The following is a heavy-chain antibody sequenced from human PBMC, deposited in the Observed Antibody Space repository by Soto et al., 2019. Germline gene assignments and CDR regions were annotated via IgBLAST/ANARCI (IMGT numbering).Heavy chain of an antibody. CDR2: VIPIFGTA. CDR3: ARDRGYYYDSSGYQAFDI. D-gene: IGHD3-22*01. Sequence: SVKVSCKASGGTFSSYAISWVRQAPGQGLEWMGGVIPIFGTANYTQKFQRSVTISADGSTSTAYMELSSLRSEDTAVYYCARDRGYYYDSSGYQAFDISGQGTMVTVSS. J-gene: IGHJ3*02. CDR1: GGTFSSYA. V-gene: IGHV1-69*13.